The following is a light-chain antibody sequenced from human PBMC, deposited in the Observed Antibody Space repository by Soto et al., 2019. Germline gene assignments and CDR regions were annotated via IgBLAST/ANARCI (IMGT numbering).Light chain of an antibody. CDR2: GAS. CDR1: QSVSSN. Sequence: EIVMTQSPATLSVSPGERATLSCRASQSVSSNLAWYQQKPGQAPRLLIYGASTRATGIPARFSGSGSGTEFTLTISSLQSEDFAVYYWQQYNNWPPGGTFGRGTKVEIK. CDR3: QQYNNWPPGGT. J-gene: IGKJ1*01. V-gene: IGKV3-15*01.